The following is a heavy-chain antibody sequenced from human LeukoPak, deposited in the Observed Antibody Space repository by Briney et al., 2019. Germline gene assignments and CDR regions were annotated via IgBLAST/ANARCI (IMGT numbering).Heavy chain of an antibody. Sequence: GGSLRLSCAASGFTVSSNYMSWVRQAPGKGLEWVSVIYSGGSTYYADSVKGRFTTSRDNSKNTLYLQMNSLRAEDTALYYCARMIITYYYDSSGYYPENYFDYWGQGTLVTVSS. CDR3: ARMIITYYYDSSGYYPENYFDY. D-gene: IGHD3-22*01. CDR1: GFTVSSNY. CDR2: IYSGGST. V-gene: IGHV3-53*01. J-gene: IGHJ4*02.